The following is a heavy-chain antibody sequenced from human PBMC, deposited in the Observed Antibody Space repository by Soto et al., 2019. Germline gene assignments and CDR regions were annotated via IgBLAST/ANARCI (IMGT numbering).Heavy chain of an antibody. CDR2: IITIFGTA. V-gene: IGHV1-69*13. CDR3: ARGRTYDFWSGYLYYYGMDV. D-gene: IGHD3-3*01. J-gene: IGHJ6*02. CDR1: GGTFSSYA. Sequence: SVKVSCKASGGTFSSYAISWVRQAPGQGLEWMGGIITIFGTANYAQKFQGRVTITADESTSTAYMELRSLRSEDTAVYYCARGRTYDFWSGYLYYYGMDVWGQGTTVTVSS.